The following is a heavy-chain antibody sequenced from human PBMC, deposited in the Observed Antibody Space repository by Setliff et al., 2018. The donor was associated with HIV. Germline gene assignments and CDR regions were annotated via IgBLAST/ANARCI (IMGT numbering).Heavy chain of an antibody. D-gene: IGHD6-6*01. J-gene: IGHJ4*02. V-gene: IGHV1-18*01. CDR3: ARTGRSSSSSYIDY. Sequence: EASVKVSCKASGYTFTAYGFNWVRQAPGQGLEWMGWISAYNGNTQYAQRFQGRVTMTTDTSTNTAYMELRNLKSDDTAMYYCARTGRSSSSSYIDYWGQGALVTVSS. CDR2: ISAYNGNT. CDR1: GYTFTAYG.